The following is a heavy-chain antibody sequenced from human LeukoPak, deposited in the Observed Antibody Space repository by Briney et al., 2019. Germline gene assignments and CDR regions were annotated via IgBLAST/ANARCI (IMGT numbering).Heavy chain of an antibody. CDR2: IRYDDGFNK. J-gene: IGHJ6*02. Sequence: GGSLRLSCTAFGFTFSSSGMFWVRQAPGKGLEWVAFIRYDDGFNKYYADSVKGRFTISRDNSKNTLYLQVNSLRAEDTAVYYCAKSLRFGEFGYVFGMDVWGQGTTVIVSS. V-gene: IGHV3-30*02. CDR3: AKSLRFGEFGYVFGMDV. CDR1: GFTFSSSG. D-gene: IGHD3-10*01.